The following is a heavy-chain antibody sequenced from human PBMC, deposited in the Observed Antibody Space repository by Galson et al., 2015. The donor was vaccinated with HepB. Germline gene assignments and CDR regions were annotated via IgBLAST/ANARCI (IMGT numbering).Heavy chain of an antibody. V-gene: IGHV3-30*04. CDR1: GFTFSSFP. Sequence: SLRLSCAASGFTFSSFPMYWVRQAPGKGLAWVALMSYDGSNEYYAESVKGRFTISRDNSKNTLYLQMNSLRPEDTAVYYCARVSGYYKWGQGTLVTVSS. D-gene: IGHD3-22*01. CDR2: MSYDGSNE. J-gene: IGHJ4*02. CDR3: ARVSGYYK.